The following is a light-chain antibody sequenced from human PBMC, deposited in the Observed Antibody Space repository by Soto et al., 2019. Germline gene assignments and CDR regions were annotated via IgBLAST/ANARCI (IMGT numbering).Light chain of an antibody. V-gene: IGKV1-5*01. CDR1: QSLSRC. CDR2: DAS. J-gene: IGKJ1*01. Sequence: HITHSLSPLSANVGASATITCLARQSLSRCWAWYQQDPGKAPKLLIYDASSLESGVPSRFSGSVSGTEFTLTISSLQPDDFATYYCQQYGSYSPTFGQGSK. CDR3: QQYGSYSPT.